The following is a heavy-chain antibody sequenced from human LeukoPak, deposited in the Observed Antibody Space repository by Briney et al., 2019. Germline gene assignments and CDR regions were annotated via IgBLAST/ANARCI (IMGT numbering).Heavy chain of an antibody. CDR2: ISAYNGYT. Sequence: ASVKVSCKASGYTFTSYGISWVRQAPGQGLEWMGWISAYNGYTKYAEKLQGRVTMTTDTSTSTAYMELRSLRSDYTAVYYCARAKYDSSGYYWFDPWGQGTLVTVSS. CDR3: ARAKYDSSGYYWFDP. V-gene: IGHV1-18*01. J-gene: IGHJ5*02. CDR1: GYTFTSYG. D-gene: IGHD3-22*01.